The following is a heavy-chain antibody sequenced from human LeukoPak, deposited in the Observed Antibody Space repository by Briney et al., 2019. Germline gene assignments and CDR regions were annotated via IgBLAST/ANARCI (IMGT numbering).Heavy chain of an antibody. D-gene: IGHD4-23*01. CDR2: INPNSGGT. J-gene: IGHJ5*02. V-gene: IGHV1-2*02. CDR1: GYTFTDYY. Sequence: ASVKVSCKASGYTFTDYYIHWVRQAPGQGLEWMGWINPNSGGTNYAQKLQGRVTMPTDTSTSTAYMELRSLRSDDTAVYYCARDNSVEDTAWWFDPWGQGTLVTVSS. CDR3: ARDNSVEDTAWWFDP.